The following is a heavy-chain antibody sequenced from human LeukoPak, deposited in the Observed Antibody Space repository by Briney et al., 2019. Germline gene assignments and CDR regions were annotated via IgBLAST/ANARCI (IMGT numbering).Heavy chain of an antibody. V-gene: IGHV3-66*02. CDR3: ARDGWIAAAGY. J-gene: IGHJ4*02. D-gene: IGHD6-13*01. Sequence: GGSLRLSCAASGFTVSSNYMSWVRRAPGKGLEWVSVIYSGGSTYYADSVKGRFTISRDNSKNTLYLQMNSLRAEDTAVYYCARDGWIAAAGYWGQGTLVTVSS. CDR1: GFTVSSNY. CDR2: IYSGGST.